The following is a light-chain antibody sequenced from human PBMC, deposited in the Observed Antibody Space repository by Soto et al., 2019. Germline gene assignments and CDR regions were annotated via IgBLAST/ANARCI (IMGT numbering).Light chain of an antibody. CDR1: QTISSN. CDR2: GAS. V-gene: IGKV3D-15*01. Sequence: VMKQSPSTLSVSPGESATLSCRVCQTISSNLAGYQQKPGQPPTLLINGASTRPTGIPARCFASRSCTEVTPTISSLQSEDFAVYYCRQYNNWPPWTFGQGTKVDIK. J-gene: IGKJ1*01. CDR3: RQYNNWPPWT.